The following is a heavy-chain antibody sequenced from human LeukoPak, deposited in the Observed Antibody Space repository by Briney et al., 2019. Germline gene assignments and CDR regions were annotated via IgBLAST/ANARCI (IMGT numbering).Heavy chain of an antibody. CDR1: GFTFSSYG. CDR3: AKGWVGFDY. CDR2: IWYDGSNK. D-gene: IGHD2-15*01. Sequence: HPGGSLTLSCAASGFTFSSYGMHWVRQAPGKGLEWVAVIWYDGSNKYYADSVKGRFTITRDNSKNTLYLQMNILGAEDTAVYYFAKGWVGFDYWGQGTLVTVSS. V-gene: IGHV3-33*06. J-gene: IGHJ4*02.